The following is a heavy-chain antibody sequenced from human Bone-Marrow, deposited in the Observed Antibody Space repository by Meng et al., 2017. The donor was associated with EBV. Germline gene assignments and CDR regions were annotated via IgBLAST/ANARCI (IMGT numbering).Heavy chain of an antibody. V-gene: IGHV3-23*01. CDR2: ITGGGGTT. CDR1: GFIFNNYA. Sequence: EVQLLDSGGGLVQPGGSLRLSCAASGFIFNNYAINWVRQAPGKGLQWVAGITGGGGTTFYADSLKGRFTISRDNAKNSLYLQMNSLRAEDTAVYYCARVGGSERLPNYWGQGTRVTVSS. J-gene: IGHJ4*02. CDR3: ARVGGSERLPNY. D-gene: IGHD6-25*01.